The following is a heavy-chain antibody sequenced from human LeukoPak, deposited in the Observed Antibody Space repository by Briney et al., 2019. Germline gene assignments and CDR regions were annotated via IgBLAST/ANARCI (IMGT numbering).Heavy chain of an antibody. D-gene: IGHD6-19*01. J-gene: IGHJ4*02. CDR1: GGSISSYY. CDR2: ISGSGGST. CDR3: AKGAVAGNQKPGGY. V-gene: IGHV3-23*01. Sequence: PSETLSLTCTVSGGSISSYYWSWIRQPAGKGLEWVSAISGSGGSTYYADSVKGRFTISRDNSKNTLYLQMNSLRAEDTAVYYCAKGAVAGNQKPGGYWGQGTLVTVSS.